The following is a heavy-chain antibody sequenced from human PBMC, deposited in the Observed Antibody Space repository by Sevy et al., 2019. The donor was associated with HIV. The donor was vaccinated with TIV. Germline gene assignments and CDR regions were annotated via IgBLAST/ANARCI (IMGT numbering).Heavy chain of an antibody. CDR2: ISHDGTNK. D-gene: IGHD6-19*01. CDR3: ARDMAHLPIAVAGNFYYYYGMDV. V-gene: IGHV3-30*04. CDR1: GFTFSSSA. Sequence: GGSLRLSCAASGFTFSSSAMHWVRQAPAKGLERVALISHDGTNKYYADSVKGRFTISRDNSKNTLYLQMNSLRAEDTAVYYCARDMAHLPIAVAGNFYYYYGMDVWCQGTTVTVSS. J-gene: IGHJ6*02.